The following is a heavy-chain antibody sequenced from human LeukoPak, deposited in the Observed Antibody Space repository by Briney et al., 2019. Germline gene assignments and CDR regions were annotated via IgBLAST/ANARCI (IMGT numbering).Heavy chain of an antibody. CDR3: ARRYGSGSSGTFDY. V-gene: IGHV4-59*01. CDR1: GGSISSYY. Sequence: PSETLSLTCTVSGGSISSYYWSWIRQPPGKGLEWIAYIYYSGSTNYNPSLKSRVTISVDTSKNQFSLKLSSVTAADTAVYHCARRYGSGSSGTFDYWGQGTLVTVSS. D-gene: IGHD3-10*01. CDR2: IYYSGST. J-gene: IGHJ4*02.